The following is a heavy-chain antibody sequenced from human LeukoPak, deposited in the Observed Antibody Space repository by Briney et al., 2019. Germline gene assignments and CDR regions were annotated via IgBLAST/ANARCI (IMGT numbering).Heavy chain of an antibody. J-gene: IGHJ3*02. V-gene: IGHV3-30*04. CDR1: GFTFSSYA. CDR2: ISYDGSNK. CDR3: ARIISMVRGIIVDAFDI. D-gene: IGHD3-10*01. Sequence: GGSLRLSCAASGFTFSSYAMHWVRQAPGRGLEWVAVISYDGSNKYYADSVKGRFTISRDNSKNTLYLHMDRLRAEDTAVYLCARIISMVRGIIVDAFDIWGQGTMVTVSS.